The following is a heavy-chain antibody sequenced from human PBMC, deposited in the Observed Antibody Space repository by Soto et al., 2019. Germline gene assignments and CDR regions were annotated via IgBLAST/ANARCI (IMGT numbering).Heavy chain of an antibody. V-gene: IGHV4-34*01. Sequence: SETLSLTCAVYGGSLSGYYWSWIRQPPGKGLEWIGEINHSGSTNYNPSLKSRVTISVDTSRNQFSLKLSSVTAADTAVYSCARDLVGYCSGGSCYGFDYWGQGTLVTVAS. CDR3: ARDLVGYCSGGSCYGFDY. CDR1: GGSLSGYY. CDR2: INHSGST. D-gene: IGHD2-15*01. J-gene: IGHJ4*02.